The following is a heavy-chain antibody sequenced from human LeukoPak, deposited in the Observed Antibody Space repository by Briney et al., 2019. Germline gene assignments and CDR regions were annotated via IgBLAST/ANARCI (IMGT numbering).Heavy chain of an antibody. Sequence: SETLSLTCTVSGGSISSYYWSWIRQPPGKGLGWIGYIYYSGSTNYNPSLKSRVTISVDTSKNQFSLKLSSVTAADTAVYYCARGDSSGCSDYWGQGTLVTVSS. CDR1: GGSISSYY. J-gene: IGHJ4*02. CDR2: IYYSGST. V-gene: IGHV4-59*01. D-gene: IGHD6-19*01. CDR3: ARGDSSGCSDY.